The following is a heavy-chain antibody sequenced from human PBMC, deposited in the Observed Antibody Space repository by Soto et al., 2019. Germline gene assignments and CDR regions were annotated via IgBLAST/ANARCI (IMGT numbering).Heavy chain of an antibody. CDR2: IYSGGST. V-gene: IGHV3-53*02. D-gene: IGHD3-22*01. CDR1: GFTVSSNY. J-gene: IGHJ4*02. CDR3: ARHSSGYYYEA. Sequence: EVQLVETGGGLIQPGGSLRLSCAASGFTVSSNYMSWIRQAPGKGLEWVSVIYSGGSTYYADSVKGRFIISRDNSKNTLYLQMNSLRAEDTAVYYCARHSSGYYYEAWGQGTLVTVSS.